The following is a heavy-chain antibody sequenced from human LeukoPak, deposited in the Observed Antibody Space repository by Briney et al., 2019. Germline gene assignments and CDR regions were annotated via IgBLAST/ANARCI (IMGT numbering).Heavy chain of an antibody. J-gene: IGHJ4*02. Sequence: PGGSLRLSCVASGITVSSNYMSWVRQAPGKGLEWVSVIYTGGSTYYADSVKGRFTISRDNSKNTVYLQMNTLRAEDAAVYYCARTRYNSGGGDYWGQGTPGTVSP. CDR3: ARTRYNSGGGDY. CDR2: IYTGGST. CDR1: GITVSSNY. V-gene: IGHV3-66*01. D-gene: IGHD6-19*01.